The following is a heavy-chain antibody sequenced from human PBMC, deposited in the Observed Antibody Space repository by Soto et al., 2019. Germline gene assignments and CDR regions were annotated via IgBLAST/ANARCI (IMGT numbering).Heavy chain of an antibody. Sequence: GGSLRLSCAASGFTFSSYDMHWVRQATGKGLEWVSAIGTAGDTYYPGSVKGRFTISRENAKNSLYLQMNSLRAEDTAVYYCARSVTGSYDPLRGGYYFDYWGQGTLVTVSS. CDR3: ARSVTGSYDPLRGGYYFDY. V-gene: IGHV3-13*01. J-gene: IGHJ4*02. CDR2: IGTAGDT. CDR1: GFTFSSYD. D-gene: IGHD1-26*01.